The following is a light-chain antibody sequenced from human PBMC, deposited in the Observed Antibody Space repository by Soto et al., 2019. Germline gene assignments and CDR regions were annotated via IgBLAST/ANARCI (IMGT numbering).Light chain of an antibody. CDR1: QSVSNS. V-gene: IGKV3-15*01. CDR3: QQYISWPPEFS. CDR2: GAS. J-gene: IGKJ4*01. Sequence: EIVMTQSPATLSVSPGERATLSCRASQSVSNSLAWYQQKPGQAPRLLIYGASTRPTGIPARFSGSGSGTEFTRTISSLQSEDFAVYYCQQYISWPPEFSFGGGTKVEIK.